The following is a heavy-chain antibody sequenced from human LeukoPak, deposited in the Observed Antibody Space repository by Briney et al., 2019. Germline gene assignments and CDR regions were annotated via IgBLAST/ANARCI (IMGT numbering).Heavy chain of an antibody. CDR3: ARSGYDFWSGYPLSYYYYMDV. J-gene: IGHJ6*03. D-gene: IGHD3-3*01. CDR1: GFTFSSYW. Sequence: GGSLRLSCTASGFTFSSYWMSWVRQAPGKGLEWVANIKQDGSEKYYVDSVKGRFTISRDNAKNSLYLQMNSLRAEDTAVYYCARSGYDFWSGYPLSYYYYMDVWGKGTTVTVSS. V-gene: IGHV3-7*01. CDR2: IKQDGSEK.